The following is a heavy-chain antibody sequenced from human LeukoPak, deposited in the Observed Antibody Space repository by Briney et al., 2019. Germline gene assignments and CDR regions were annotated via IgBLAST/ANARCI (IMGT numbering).Heavy chain of an antibody. CDR3: ARESHYYYDSSGYIGGFDP. Sequence: ASVKVSCKASGYTFTSYYMHWVRQAPGQGLEWMGIINPSGGSTSYAQKFQGRVTMTRDTSTSTVYMELSSLRSEDAAVYYCARESHYYYDSSGYIGGFDPWGQGTLVTVSS. V-gene: IGHV1-46*01. CDR2: INPSGGST. D-gene: IGHD3-22*01. J-gene: IGHJ5*02. CDR1: GYTFTSYY.